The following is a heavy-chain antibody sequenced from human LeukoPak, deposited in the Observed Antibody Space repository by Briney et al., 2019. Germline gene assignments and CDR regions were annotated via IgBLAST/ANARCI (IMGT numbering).Heavy chain of an antibody. J-gene: IGHJ1*01. CDR2: ISGDGRST. CDR1: GFTFDDYA. D-gene: IGHD3-22*01. CDR3: AKVYRYYDSSCQH. Sequence: PGGSPRLSCAASGFTFDDYAMHWVRQAPGKGLEWVSLISGDGRSTYFADSVTGRFTISRDNSKNSLYLQMNSLRTEDTALYYCAKVYRYYDSSCQHWGQGTLFTVSS. V-gene: IGHV3-43*02.